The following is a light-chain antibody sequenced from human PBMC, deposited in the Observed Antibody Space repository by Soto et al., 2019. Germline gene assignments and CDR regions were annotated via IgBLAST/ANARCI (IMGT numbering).Light chain of an antibody. CDR2: GAS. J-gene: IGKJ2*01. V-gene: IGKV3-15*01. Sequence: EMVMTQSPATLSVSPGERATLSCSASQSISSALAWYQQKPGQPPRLLIYGASTRATGVPARFTGSGSGSDFTLTISGLQTEDFAVYYCQQGHNWPLTFGQGTRLEI. CDR1: QSISSA. CDR3: QQGHNWPLT.